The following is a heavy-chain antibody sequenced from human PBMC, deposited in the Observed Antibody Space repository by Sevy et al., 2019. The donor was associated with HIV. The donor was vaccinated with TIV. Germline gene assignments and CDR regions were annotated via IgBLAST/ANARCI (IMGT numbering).Heavy chain of an antibody. CDR3: ITDPGYRGYDEEVINYYYYGMDV. V-gene: IGHV3-15*01. J-gene: IGHJ6*02. Sequence: GGSLRLSCVASGFTFSTYGLSWVRQAPGKGLEWVGRIKSKIDGGAIDHAAPVKGRFSISREDSKNTVYLQMNSLKTEDTAVYYCITDPGYRGYDEEVINYYYYGMDVWGQGTTVTVSS. CDR1: GFTFSTYG. D-gene: IGHD5-12*01. CDR2: IKSKIDGGAI.